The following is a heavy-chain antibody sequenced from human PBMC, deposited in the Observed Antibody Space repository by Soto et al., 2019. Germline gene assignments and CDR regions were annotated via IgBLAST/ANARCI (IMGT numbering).Heavy chain of an antibody. CDR3: ARERGGGYSSFDY. CDR2: IKQDGSEK. J-gene: IGHJ4*02. D-gene: IGHD5-12*01. V-gene: IGHV3-7*03. Sequence: PGGSLRLSCAASGFTFSSYWMSWVRQAPGKGLEWVDNIKQDGSEKYYVDSVKGRFTISRDNAKNSLYLQMNSLRAEDTAVYYCARERGGGYSSFDYRGQGTLVTVSS. CDR1: GFTFSSYW.